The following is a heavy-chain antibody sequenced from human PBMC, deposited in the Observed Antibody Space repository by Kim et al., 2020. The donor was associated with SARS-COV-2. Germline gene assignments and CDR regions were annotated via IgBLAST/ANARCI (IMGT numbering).Heavy chain of an antibody. CDR1: GYTFTSYA. CDR3: ARDFAVVTAIEYFQH. Sequence: ASVKVSCQASGYTFTSYAMHWVRQAPGQRLEWMGWINAGNGNTKYSQKFQGRVTITRDTSASTAYMELSSLRSEDTAVYYCARDFAVVTAIEYFQHWGQGTLVTVSS. CDR2: INAGNGNT. J-gene: IGHJ1*01. D-gene: IGHD2-21*02. V-gene: IGHV1-3*01.